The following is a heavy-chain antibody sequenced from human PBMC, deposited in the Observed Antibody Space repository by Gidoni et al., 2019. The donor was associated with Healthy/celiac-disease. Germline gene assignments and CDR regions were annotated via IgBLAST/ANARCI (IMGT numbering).Heavy chain of an antibody. Sequence: QVQLQESGPGLVKPSETLSLTCTVSGGSVSTVSYYWHWIRPPPGKGLEWIWYIYYSGSTNYNPSLKSRVTISVDTSKNQFSLKLSSVTAADTAVYYCARGDYYGSGSYLYYYYYMDVWGKGTTVTVSS. V-gene: IGHV4-61*01. CDR2: IYYSGST. D-gene: IGHD3-10*01. J-gene: IGHJ6*03. CDR3: ARGDYYGSGSYLYYYYYMDV. CDR1: GGSVSTVSYY.